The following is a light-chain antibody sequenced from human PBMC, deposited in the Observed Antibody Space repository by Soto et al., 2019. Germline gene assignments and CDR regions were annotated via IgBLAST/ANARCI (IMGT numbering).Light chain of an antibody. CDR2: EVS. CDR3: SSYTRSSPVV. Sequence: QAASVSGSPGQSITISCTGTSSDVGSYDYVSWYQQYPGKAPKLMINEVSNRPSGVSNRFSGSKSGNTASLTISGLQAEDEADYYCSSYTRSSPVVFGGGTKVTVL. V-gene: IGLV2-14*01. J-gene: IGLJ3*02. CDR1: SSDVGSYDY.